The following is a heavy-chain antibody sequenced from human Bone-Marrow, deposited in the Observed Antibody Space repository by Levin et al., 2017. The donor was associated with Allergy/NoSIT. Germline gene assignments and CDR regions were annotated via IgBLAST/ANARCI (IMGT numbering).Heavy chain of an antibody. D-gene: IGHD6-6*01. CDR1: GFAFRDYA. V-gene: IGHV3-23*01. J-gene: IGHJ4*02. CDR3: AKAWRQLVSTEHFDH. Sequence: GGSLRLSCTASGFAFRDYAMTWVRQAAGQALEWVAIISGSSTNREYADTVKGRFTVSRDNSKNTVYLQMSNLRTDDTAVYYCAKAWRQLVSTEHFDHWGQGTLVAVSS. CDR2: ISGSSTNR.